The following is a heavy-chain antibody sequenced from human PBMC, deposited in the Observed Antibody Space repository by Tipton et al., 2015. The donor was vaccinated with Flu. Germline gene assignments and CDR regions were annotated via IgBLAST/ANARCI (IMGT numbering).Heavy chain of an antibody. D-gene: IGHD3-3*02. CDR3: ARVGAIFGEVTARRRGDLDY. Sequence: QLVQSGAEVKKPGASVKVSCKASGFSFANFGINWVRQAPGQGLEWMGWISLYSGDTRYSQNVQGRVAMTTDTSTGTAYMELRNLRSDDTAVYHCARVGAIFGEVTARRRGDLDYWGQGTLVSVSS. V-gene: IGHV1-18*01. CDR1: GFSFANFG. CDR2: ISLYSGDT. J-gene: IGHJ4*02.